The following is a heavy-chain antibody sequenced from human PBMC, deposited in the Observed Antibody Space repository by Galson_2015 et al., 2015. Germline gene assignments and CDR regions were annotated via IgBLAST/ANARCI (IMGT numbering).Heavy chain of an antibody. J-gene: IGHJ5*02. Sequence: QSGAEVKKPGESLRISCKGSGYSFTSYWISWVRQMPGKGLEWMGRIDPSDSYTNYSPSFQGHVTISADKSISTAYLQWSSLKASDTAMYYCARVIARITMVQGVISWFDPWGQGTLVTVSS. CDR3: ARVIARITMVQGVISWFDP. V-gene: IGHV5-10-1*01. CDR2: IDPSDSYT. D-gene: IGHD3-10*01. CDR1: GYSFTSYW.